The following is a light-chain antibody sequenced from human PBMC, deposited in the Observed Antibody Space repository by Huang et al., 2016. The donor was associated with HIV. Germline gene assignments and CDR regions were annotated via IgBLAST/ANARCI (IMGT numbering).Light chain of an antibody. CDR1: QSVSTL. CDR3: QGGFT. CDR2: DAS. V-gene: IGKV3-11*01. J-gene: IGKJ3*01. Sequence: EIVLTQSPATMSLSPGERATLSCRASQSVSTLLAWYQQKPGQAPRLRMYDASSRATDIPGRFRGRGSGTDFTLTISSLEPEDFAIYYCQGGFTFGPGTKVDVK.